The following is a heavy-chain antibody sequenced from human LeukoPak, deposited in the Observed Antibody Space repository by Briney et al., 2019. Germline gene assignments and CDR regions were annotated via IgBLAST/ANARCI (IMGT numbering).Heavy chain of an antibody. CDR1: GGSISSGGYY. V-gene: IGHV4-31*03. Sequence: PSETLSLTCTVSGGSISSGGYYWRWIRQHPGKGLEWIGYIYYSGSTYYNPSLKSRVTISVDTSKNQFSLKLSSVTAADTAVYYCARGRIAAREIDYWGQGTLVTVSS. D-gene: IGHD6-6*01. J-gene: IGHJ4*02. CDR2: IYYSGST. CDR3: ARGRIAAREIDY.